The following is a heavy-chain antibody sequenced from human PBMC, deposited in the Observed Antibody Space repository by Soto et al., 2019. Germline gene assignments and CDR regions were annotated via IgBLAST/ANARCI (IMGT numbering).Heavy chain of an antibody. J-gene: IGHJ3*02. CDR3: ARLTESHYYDSSGYYVPTSNDAFAI. CDR1: GGSFSGYY. CDR2: INHSGST. V-gene: IGHV4-34*01. D-gene: IGHD3-22*01. Sequence: SETLSLTCAVYGGSFSGYYWSWIRQPPGKGLEWIGEINHSGSTNYNPSLKSRVTISVDTSKNQFSLKLSSVTAADTAVYYCARLTESHYYDSSGYYVPTSNDAFAIWGQGTMVTVSS.